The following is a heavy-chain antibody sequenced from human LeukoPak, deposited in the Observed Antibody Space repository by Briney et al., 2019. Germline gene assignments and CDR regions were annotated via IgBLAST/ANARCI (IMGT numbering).Heavy chain of an antibody. CDR3: ARHNRPYYDFWSGYYTSRGDYGMDV. CDR2: IYYSGST. V-gene: IGHV4-39*01. J-gene: IGHJ6*02. D-gene: IGHD3-3*01. Sequence: PSETLSLICTVSGGSISSSSYYWGWIRQPPGKGLEWIGSIYYSGSTYYNPSLKSRVTISVDTSKNQFSLKLSSVTAADTAVYYCARHNRPYYDFWSGYYTSRGDYGMDVWGQGTTVTVSS. CDR1: GGSISSSSYY.